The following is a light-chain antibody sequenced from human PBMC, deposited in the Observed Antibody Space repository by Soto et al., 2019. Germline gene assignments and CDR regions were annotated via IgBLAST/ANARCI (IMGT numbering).Light chain of an antibody. Sequence: QSVLTQPPSASGSPGQSVTIFCTGSSSDVGDYNFVSWYQQHPGKAPRVVIYDVNKRPSGVPDRFSGSKSGNTASLTVSGLQAEDEADYYCSSYAGGKTLGVFGTGTKVTVL. J-gene: IGLJ1*01. CDR2: DVN. CDR3: SSYAGGKTLGV. V-gene: IGLV2-8*01. CDR1: SSDVGDYNF.